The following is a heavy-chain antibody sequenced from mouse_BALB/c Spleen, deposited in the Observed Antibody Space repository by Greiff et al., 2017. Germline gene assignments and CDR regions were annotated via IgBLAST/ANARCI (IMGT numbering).Heavy chain of an antibody. D-gene: IGHD4-1*01. J-gene: IGHJ1*01. CDR3: ARNGDDWYFDV. Sequence: EVMLVESGAGLVQPGGSLKLSCAASGFTFTSFGMHWVRQAPEKGLEWVEYISSGSSTIYYADTVRGRFTITRDNPKNTLFLQMTRLRDEDTAMYYCARNGDDWYFDVWGAGTTVTVSS. CDR1: GFTFTSFG. V-gene: IGHV5-17*02. CDR2: ISSGSSTI.